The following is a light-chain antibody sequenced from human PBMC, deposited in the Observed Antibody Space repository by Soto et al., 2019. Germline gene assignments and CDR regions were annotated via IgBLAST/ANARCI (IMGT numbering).Light chain of an antibody. CDR3: QQRDAWPLT. CDR2: DAS. V-gene: IGKV3-11*01. Sequence: TQSPSTLSGSVGDRATLSCRASQSVRSYLVWYQQKPGQAPRLLIYDASKRATGIPARFSGSGSGTDFTLTISSLEPEDFGVYYCQQRDAWPLTFGGGTKVEIK. CDR1: QSVRSY. J-gene: IGKJ4*01.